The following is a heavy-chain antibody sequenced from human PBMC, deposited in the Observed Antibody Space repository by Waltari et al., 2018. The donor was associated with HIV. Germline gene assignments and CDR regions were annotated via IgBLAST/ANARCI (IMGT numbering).Heavy chain of an antibody. V-gene: IGHV3-23*01. D-gene: IGHD2-15*01. CDR3: AKDGADCSGGSCYGDY. J-gene: IGHJ4*02. Sequence: EVQLLESGGGLVKPGGSLRLSCAASGFNFSSYAMSWVRQAPGKGLEWVSAISGSGGSTYYADSVKGRFTISRDNSKNTLYLQMNSLRAEDTAVYYCAKDGADCSGGSCYGDYWGQGTLVTVSS. CDR2: ISGSGGST. CDR1: GFNFSSYA.